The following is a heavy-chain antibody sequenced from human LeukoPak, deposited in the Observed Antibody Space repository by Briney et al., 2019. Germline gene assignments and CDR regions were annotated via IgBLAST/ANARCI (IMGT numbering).Heavy chain of an antibody. D-gene: IGHD3-22*01. V-gene: IGHV3-20*04. CDR2: INWNGGST. CDR1: GFTFINYA. CDR3: ARVAYYDSSGYLDY. Sequence: GGSLRLSCTASGFTFINYAMSWVRQAPGKGLEWVSGINWNGGSTGYADSVKGRFTISRDNSKNTLYLQMNSLRAEDTAVYYCARVAYYDSSGYLDYWGQGTLVTVSS. J-gene: IGHJ4*02.